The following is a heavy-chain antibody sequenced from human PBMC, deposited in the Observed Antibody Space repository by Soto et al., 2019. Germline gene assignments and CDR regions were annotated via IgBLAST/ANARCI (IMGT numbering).Heavy chain of an antibody. CDR3: AREGRRRDDILTGYYRY. D-gene: IGHD3-9*01. CDR1: GFTFSIYW. V-gene: IGHV3-74*01. J-gene: IGHJ4*02. CDR2: INSDGSST. Sequence: PGGSLRLSCAASGFTFSIYWMHWVRQAPGKGLVWVSRINSDGSSTSYADSVKGRFTISRDNAKNTLYLQMNSLRAEDTAVYYCAREGRRRDDILTGYYRYWGQGTLVTVSS.